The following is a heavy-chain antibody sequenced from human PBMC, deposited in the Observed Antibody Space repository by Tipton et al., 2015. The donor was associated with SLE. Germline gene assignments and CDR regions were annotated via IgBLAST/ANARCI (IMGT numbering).Heavy chain of an antibody. J-gene: IGHJ2*01. D-gene: IGHD2-21*02. Sequence: QLVQSGAEVKKPGESLKISCKGSGYSFTSYWIGWVRQMPGKGLEWMGIIYPGDSDTRYSPSFQGQVTISADKSISTAYLQWSSLKASDTAMYYCARAPTSVTAARYFDLWGRSTLVTVSS. V-gene: IGHV5-51*03. CDR1: GYSFTSYW. CDR2: IYPGDSDT. CDR3: ARAPTSVTAARYFDL.